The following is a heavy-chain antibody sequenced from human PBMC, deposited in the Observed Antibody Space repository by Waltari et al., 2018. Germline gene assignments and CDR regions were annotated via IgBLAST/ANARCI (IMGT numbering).Heavy chain of an antibody. J-gene: IGHJ4*02. V-gene: IGHV3-33*01. CDR3: ASMATTSDFDY. D-gene: IGHD4-17*01. CDR2: IWHDGTYK. CDR1: GFTFSNPG. Sequence: QVRLVESGGGVVQPGRSLRLSCVASGFTFSNPGMLWARQDPGNVLELVSLIWHDGTYKYYSDSVKGRFSISRDNSKNTVYLQMNGLRAEDTAVYFCASMATTSDFDYWGQGTLVTVSS.